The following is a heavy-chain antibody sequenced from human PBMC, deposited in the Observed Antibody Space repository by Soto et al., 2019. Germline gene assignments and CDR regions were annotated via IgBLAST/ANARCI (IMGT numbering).Heavy chain of an antibody. V-gene: IGHV4-31*03. CDR3: ARADRTLVTSYSLDV. D-gene: IGHD2-21*02. CDR1: GGSISSGGYY. J-gene: IGHJ6*02. CDR2: IYYSGST. Sequence: SETLSLTCTVSGGSISSGGYYWSWIRQHPGKGLEWIGYIYYSGSTYYNPSLKSRVTISVDTSKNQFSLKLSSVTDADTAAYYCARADRTLVTSYSLDVWGQGTTVTVSS.